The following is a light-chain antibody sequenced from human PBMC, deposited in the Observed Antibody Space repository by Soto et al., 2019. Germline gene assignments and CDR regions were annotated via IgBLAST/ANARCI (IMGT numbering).Light chain of an antibody. CDR2: GAS. J-gene: IGKJ1*01. CDR3: QQYNNSWT. V-gene: IGKV3-15*01. CDR1: QSVSNN. Sequence: EIVMTHSPATLSVSPGERATLSCRASQSVSNNLAWYQQKPGQAPRLLIYGASTRATAIPARFSGSGSGTEFTLTISSLQSEDFAVYYCQQYNNSWTFGQGTKVDIK.